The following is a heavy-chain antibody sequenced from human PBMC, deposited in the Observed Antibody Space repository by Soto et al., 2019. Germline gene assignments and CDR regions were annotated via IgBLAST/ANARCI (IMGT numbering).Heavy chain of an antibody. J-gene: IGHJ3*02. CDR1: GYTFTSYY. CDR2: INPSGGST. CDR3: ARVPTYYDFWSGTTAQDAFDI. D-gene: IGHD3-3*01. V-gene: IGHV1-46*03. Sequence: ASVKVSCKASGYTFTSYYMHWVRQAPGQGLEWMGIINPSGGSTSYAQKYQGRVTMTRDTSTSTVYIELISLRSEDTAVYYCARVPTYYDFWSGTTAQDAFDIWGQGTMVTVSS.